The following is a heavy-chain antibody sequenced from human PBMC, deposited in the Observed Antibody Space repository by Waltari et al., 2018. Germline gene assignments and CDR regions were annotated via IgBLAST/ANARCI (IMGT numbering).Heavy chain of an antibody. J-gene: IGHJ3*02. CDR1: GGSISSSSYY. Sequence: QLQLQESGPGLVKPSETLSLTCTVSGGSISSSSYYWGWIRQPPGKGLEWIGSIYYSGTTDYNPTLKRRVTISVDTSKNQFSLKLSSVTAADTAVYYCAREVPGHYYDSNAFDIWGQGTMVTVSS. V-gene: IGHV4-39*07. CDR2: IYYSGTT. CDR3: AREVPGHYYDSNAFDI. D-gene: IGHD3-22*01.